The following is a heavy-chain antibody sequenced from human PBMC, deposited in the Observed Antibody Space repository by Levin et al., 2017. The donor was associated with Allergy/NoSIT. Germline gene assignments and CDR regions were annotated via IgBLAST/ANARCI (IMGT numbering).Heavy chain of an antibody. CDR3: ARGLREDYYDSNGYYYAPFDY. Sequence: SQTLSLTCAVYGGSFRGYYWSWIRQPPGKGLEWVGEINLSGSTNYNPSLKSRVTMSVDTSKKQFSLNLSSVTAADPAVYYCARGLREDYYDSNGYYYAPFDYWGQGTLVTVSS. V-gene: IGHV4-34*01. J-gene: IGHJ4*02. CDR1: GGSFRGYY. D-gene: IGHD3-22*01. CDR2: INLSGST.